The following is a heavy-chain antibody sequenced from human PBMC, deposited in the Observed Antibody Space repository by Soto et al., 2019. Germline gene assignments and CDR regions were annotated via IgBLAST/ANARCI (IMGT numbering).Heavy chain of an antibody. CDR2: MNPNSGNT. V-gene: IGHV1-8*01. CDR3: ARGRWYSGSYFDAFDI. J-gene: IGHJ3*02. Sequence: QVQLVQSGAEVKKPGASVKVSCKASGYTFTSYDINWVRQATEQGLEWMGWMNPNSGNTGYAQKFQGRVTMTRNTSISTAYMELSSLRSEDTAVYYCARGRWYSGSYFDAFDIWGQGTMVTVSS. CDR1: GYTFTSYD. D-gene: IGHD1-26*01.